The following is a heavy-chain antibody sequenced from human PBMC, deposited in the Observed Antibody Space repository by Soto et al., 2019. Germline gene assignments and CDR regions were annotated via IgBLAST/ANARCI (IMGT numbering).Heavy chain of an antibody. CDR1: GDSRSSYY. CDR2: IHHNGNT. J-gene: IGHJ4*02. V-gene: IGHV4-59*01. D-gene: IGHD6-13*01. CDR3: ARDRSSNWYYAGGFDY. Sequence: QVQVQESGPGLVRPSETLSLTCTVSGDSRSSYYWSWIRQPPGKGLEWIGYIHHNGNTNYNPSLKSRVTISIDTSKNQFSRRLSSVTAADTAVYYCARDRSSNWYYAGGFDYWGQGTLVTVSS.